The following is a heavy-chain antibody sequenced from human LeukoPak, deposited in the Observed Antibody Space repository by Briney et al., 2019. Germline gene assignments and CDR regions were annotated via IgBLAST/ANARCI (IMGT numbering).Heavy chain of an antibody. V-gene: IGHV3-48*04. CDR3: ARDPSRMDV. CDR2: ISSSTNTI. CDR1: GFTFSSYS. Sequence: GGSLRLSCAASGFTFSSYSMNWVRQAPGKGLEWVSYISSSTNTIYYADSVKGRFTISRDNAKNSLYLQMNSLRAEDTAVYYCARDPSRMDVWGQGTTVTVSS. J-gene: IGHJ6*02.